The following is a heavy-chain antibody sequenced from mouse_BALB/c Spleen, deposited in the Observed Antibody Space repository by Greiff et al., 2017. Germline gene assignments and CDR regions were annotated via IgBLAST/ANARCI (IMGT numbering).Heavy chain of an antibody. J-gene: IGHJ4*01. V-gene: IGHV5-9-4*01. CDR3: ARAREDY. CDR2: ISSGGSYT. Sequence: EVKLVESGGGLVKPGGSLKLSCAASGFTFSSYAMSWVRQSPEKRLEWVAEISSGGSYTYYPDTVTGRFTISRDNAKNTLYLEMSSLRSEDTAMYYCARAREDYWGQGTSVTVSS. CDR1: GFTFSSYA.